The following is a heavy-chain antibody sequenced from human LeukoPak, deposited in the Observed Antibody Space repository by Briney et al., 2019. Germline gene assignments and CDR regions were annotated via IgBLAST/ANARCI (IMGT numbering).Heavy chain of an antibody. CDR2: ISYDGSNK. CDR1: GFTFSSYG. D-gene: IGHD3-3*01. Sequence: GGSLRFSCAASGFTFSSYGMHWVRQAPGKGLEWVAVISYDGSNKYYADSVKGRFTISRDNSKNTLYLQMNSLRAEDTAVYYCAKDLTITTNSYYYYYGMDVWGQGTTVTVSS. CDR3: AKDLTITTNSYYYYYGMDV. J-gene: IGHJ6*02. V-gene: IGHV3-30*18.